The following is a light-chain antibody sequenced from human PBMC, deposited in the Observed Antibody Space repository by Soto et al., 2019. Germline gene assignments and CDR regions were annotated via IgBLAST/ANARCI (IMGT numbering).Light chain of an antibody. J-gene: IGKJ1*01. CDR1: QSVPSN. V-gene: IGKV3-15*01. CDR2: GAS. Sequence: EIVMTQSPATLSVSPGERATLSCKASQSVPSNLAWYQQKPGQAPRLLISGASTRATGIPARFSGSGSGTEFTLIISSLQSEDFAVYYCQQYHHWPWTFGQGTKVEI. CDR3: QQYHHWPWT.